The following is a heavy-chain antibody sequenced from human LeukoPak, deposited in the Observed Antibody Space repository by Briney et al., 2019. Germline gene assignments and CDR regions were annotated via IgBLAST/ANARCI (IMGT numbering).Heavy chain of an antibody. J-gene: IGHJ4*02. V-gene: IGHV4-30-4*08. CDR1: GGSISSGGYF. Sequence: SETLSLTCTVSGGSISSGGYFWSWIRQHLGKGLEWIGYIYYSGSTYYNPSLKSRVTISVDTSKNQFSLKLSSVTAADTAVYYCARDLLNEGNHLDYWGQGTLVTVSS. CDR3: ARDLLNEGNHLDY. D-gene: IGHD4-23*01. CDR2: IYYSGST.